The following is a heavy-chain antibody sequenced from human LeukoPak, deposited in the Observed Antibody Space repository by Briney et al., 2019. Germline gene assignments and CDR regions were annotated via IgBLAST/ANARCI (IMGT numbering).Heavy chain of an antibody. D-gene: IGHD6-19*01. CDR3: AREAVAGTAYFDY. CDR2: IYYSGSY. Sequence: SETLSLTCTVSGGSISSSSYYWGRIRQPPGKGLEWIGSIYYSGSYYYNPHLKSRVTISVDTSKNQFSLKLSSVTAADTAVYYCAREAVAGTAYFDYWGQGTLVTASS. V-gene: IGHV4-39*07. J-gene: IGHJ4*02. CDR1: GGSISSSSYY.